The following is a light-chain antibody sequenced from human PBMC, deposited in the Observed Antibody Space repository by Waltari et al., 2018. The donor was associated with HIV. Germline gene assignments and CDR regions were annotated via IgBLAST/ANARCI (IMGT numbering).Light chain of an antibody. CDR2: RNN. V-gene: IGLV1-47*01. Sequence: QSVLTQPPSASVTPGQRVTISCSGSSSNIGSTYVYWYQQVPGTAPKLLIYRNNQRPSGVPDRFSGSKSGTSASLAISGLRSEDEADYYCAAWDDSLSAFYVFGTGTKVTVL. CDR1: SSNIGSTY. J-gene: IGLJ1*01. CDR3: AAWDDSLSAFYV.